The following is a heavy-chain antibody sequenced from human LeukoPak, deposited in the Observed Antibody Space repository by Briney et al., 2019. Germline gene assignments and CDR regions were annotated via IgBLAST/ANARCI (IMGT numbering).Heavy chain of an antibody. D-gene: IGHD3-10*01. Sequence: GESLKISCKASGYSFTSYWIGWVRQMPGKGLEWMGIIYPGDSDTRYSPSFQGQVTISADKSISTAYLQWSSLKASDTAMYYCARRGSGSYYLPLNWFDPWGQGTLVTVSS. V-gene: IGHV5-51*01. CDR1: GYSFTSYW. J-gene: IGHJ5*02. CDR2: IYPGDSDT. CDR3: ARRGSGSYYLPLNWFDP.